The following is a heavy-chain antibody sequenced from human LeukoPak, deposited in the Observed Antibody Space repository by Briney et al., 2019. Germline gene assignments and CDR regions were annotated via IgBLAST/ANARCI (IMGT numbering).Heavy chain of an antibody. CDR1: GGSISSSNW. V-gene: IGHV4-4*02. Sequence: SGTLSLTCAVSGGSISSSNWWSWVRQPPGKGLEWIGEIYHSGSTNYNPSLKSRVTISVDKSKNQFSLELSSVTAADTAVYYCASRYCSGGSCSRVVDYWGQGTLVTVSS. CDR3: ASRYCSGGSCSRVVDY. J-gene: IGHJ4*02. D-gene: IGHD2-15*01. CDR2: IYHSGST.